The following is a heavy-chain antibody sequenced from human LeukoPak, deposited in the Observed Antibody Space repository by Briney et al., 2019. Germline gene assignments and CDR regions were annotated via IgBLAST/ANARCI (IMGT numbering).Heavy chain of an antibody. CDR2: ISSSGSST. Sequence: PGGSLRLSCAASGFTFSTYGMSWVRQAPGKGLEWVSSISSSGSSTFHADSVKGRFTISRDNSNNTVRLQMNSLRAEDTAVYYCARGAVSFDYWGQGILVTVSS. CDR3: ARGAVSFDY. V-gene: IGHV3-23*01. CDR1: GFTFSTYG. J-gene: IGHJ4*02.